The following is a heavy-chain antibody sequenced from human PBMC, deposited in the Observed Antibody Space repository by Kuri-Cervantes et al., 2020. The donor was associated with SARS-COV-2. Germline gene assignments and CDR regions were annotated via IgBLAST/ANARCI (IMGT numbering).Heavy chain of an antibody. CDR3: ARAGTSGSYLGY. D-gene: IGHD1-26*01. Sequence: GESLKISCAASGFTFDDYGMSWVRQAPGKGLEWVSGINWNGVRTGYTDSVKDRFTISRDNAKNSLYLQMNSLRAEDTAFYYCARAGTSGSYLGYWGQGTLVTVSS. CDR1: GFTFDDYG. CDR2: INWNGVRT. V-gene: IGHV3-20*04. J-gene: IGHJ4*02.